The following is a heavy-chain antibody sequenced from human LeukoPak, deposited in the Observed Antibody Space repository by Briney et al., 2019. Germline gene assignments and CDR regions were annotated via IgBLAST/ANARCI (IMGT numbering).Heavy chain of an antibody. V-gene: IGHV4-59*01. CDR3: ARDHSGSYSFDY. J-gene: IGHJ4*02. D-gene: IGHD1-26*01. CDR1: GGSISSYY. Sequence: PSETLSLTCTVSGGSISSYYWSWIRQPPGKGLEWIGYIYYSGSTNYNPSLKSRVTISVDTSKNQFSLKLSSATAADTAVYYCARDHSGSYSFDYWGQGTLVTVSS. CDR2: IYYSGST.